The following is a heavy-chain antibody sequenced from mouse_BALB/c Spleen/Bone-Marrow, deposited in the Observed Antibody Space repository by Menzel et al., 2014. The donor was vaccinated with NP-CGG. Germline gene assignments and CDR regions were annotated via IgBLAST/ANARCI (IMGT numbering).Heavy chain of an antibody. Sequence: VQLQQSGPGLAKPSQSLSLTCTVTGYSITRDYAWNWIRQFPGNKLEWMGYISYSGSTSYNPSLKSRISITRDTSKNQFFLQLNSVTTEDAATYYCAREGVYYGSFAYWSQGTLVTVSA. J-gene: IGHJ3*01. D-gene: IGHD1-1*01. CDR1: GYSITRDYA. CDR3: AREGVYYGSFAY. CDR2: ISYSGST. V-gene: IGHV3-2*02.